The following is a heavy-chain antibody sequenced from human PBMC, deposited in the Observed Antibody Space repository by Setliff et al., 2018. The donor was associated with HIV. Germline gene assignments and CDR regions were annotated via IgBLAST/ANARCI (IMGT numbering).Heavy chain of an antibody. CDR3: ARDIHSSPWYGVGGMDV. V-gene: IGHV4-61*02. CDR2: MYSSGST. CDR1: GGSITSENYY. D-gene: IGHD6-13*01. J-gene: IGHJ6*02. Sequence: SETLSLTCTVSGGSITSENYYWNWIRQPAGKGLAWIGRMYSSGSTDYNPSLKSRVTIFVDTYKNQFSLKVTSVTATDTAVYYCARDIHSSPWYGVGGMDVWGQGTTVTVSS.